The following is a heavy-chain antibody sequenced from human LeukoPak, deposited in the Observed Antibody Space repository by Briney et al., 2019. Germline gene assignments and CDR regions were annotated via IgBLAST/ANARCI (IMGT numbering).Heavy chain of an antibody. CDR2: ISVSGGST. Sequence: GGSLRLSCAASGFTFSSYAMAWVRQAPGKGLEWVSGISVSGGSTYYADSVKGRFTISRDNSKNTLYLQMNSLRAEDTAVYYCAKDVLRFLEWFHDAFDIWGQGTMVTVSS. V-gene: IGHV3-23*01. CDR3: AKDVLRFLEWFHDAFDI. D-gene: IGHD3-3*01. CDR1: GFTFSSYA. J-gene: IGHJ3*02.